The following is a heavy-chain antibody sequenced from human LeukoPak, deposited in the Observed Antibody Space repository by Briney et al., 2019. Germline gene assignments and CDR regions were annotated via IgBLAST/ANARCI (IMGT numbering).Heavy chain of an antibody. V-gene: IGHV3-66*02. CDR2: IYSGGGT. CDR1: EFTFSGNY. D-gene: IGHD4-17*01. Sequence: GGSLRLSCAASEFTFSGNYMTWVRQAPGKGLEWVLVIYSGGGTYYADSVKGRFTISSDSSKSTLYLQLNSLRPEDTAVYYCATEFYGDLTQWGQGTLVTVSS. CDR3: ATEFYGDLTQ. J-gene: IGHJ4*02.